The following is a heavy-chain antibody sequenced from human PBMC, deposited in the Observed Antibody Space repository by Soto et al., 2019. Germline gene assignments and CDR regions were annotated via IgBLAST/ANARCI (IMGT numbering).Heavy chain of an antibody. Sequence: PGGSLRLSCAASGFTFSKAWMNWVRQAPGKGLEWVAVISYDGSNKYYSDSVKGRFTISRDNSKNTLYLQMNSLRVEDTAVYYCAKVPLPPYDSSGYYYDPDFQHWGQGTLVTVSS. CDR1: GFTFSKAW. CDR3: AKVPLPPYDSSGYYYDPDFQH. J-gene: IGHJ1*01. V-gene: IGHV3-30*18. CDR2: ISYDGSNK. D-gene: IGHD3-22*01.